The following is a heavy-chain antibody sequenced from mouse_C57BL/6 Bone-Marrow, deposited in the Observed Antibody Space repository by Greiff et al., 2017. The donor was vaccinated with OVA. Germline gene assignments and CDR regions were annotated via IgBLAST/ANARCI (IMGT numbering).Heavy chain of an antibody. CDR2: IDPSDSYT. CDR3: AVYSFAY. J-gene: IGHJ3*01. D-gene: IGHD1-1*01. Sequence: VQLQQPGAELVRPGTSVKLSCKASGYTFTSYWMHWVKQRPGQGLEWIGVIDPSDSYTNYKQKFKGKATLTVDTSSSTAYMQLSSLTSEDSAVYYCAVYSFAYWGQGTLVTVSA. CDR1: GYTFTSYW. V-gene: IGHV1-59*01.